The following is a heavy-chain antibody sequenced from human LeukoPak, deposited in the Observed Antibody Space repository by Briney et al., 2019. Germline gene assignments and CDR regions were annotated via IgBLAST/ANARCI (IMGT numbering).Heavy chain of an antibody. CDR3: AKINRGQVAGHVDF. D-gene: IGHD6-19*01. V-gene: IGHV3-23*01. Sequence: PGESLRLSCAASGFTFSSYAMTWVRHSSGKGLDWVSAISGGGGSTYYADSVKGRFTISRDNSKNTLYLHINSLRAEDTALYYCAKINRGQVAGHVDFWGQGTLVSVSS. CDR2: ISGGGGST. CDR1: GFTFSSYA. J-gene: IGHJ4*02.